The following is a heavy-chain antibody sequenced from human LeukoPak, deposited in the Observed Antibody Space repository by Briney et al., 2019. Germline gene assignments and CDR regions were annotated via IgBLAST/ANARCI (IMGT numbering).Heavy chain of an antibody. CDR2: IYYSGST. J-gene: IGHJ3*02. Sequence: SETLSLTCTVSGGSISSGDYYWSWIRQPPGKGLEWIGYIYYSGSTYYNPSLKSRVTISVDTSKNQFSLELSSVTAADTAVYYCARGFSGGSGSYWGDAFDIWGQGTMVTVSS. CDR1: GGSISSGDYY. D-gene: IGHD3-10*01. CDR3: ARGFSGGSGSYWGDAFDI. V-gene: IGHV4-30-4*01.